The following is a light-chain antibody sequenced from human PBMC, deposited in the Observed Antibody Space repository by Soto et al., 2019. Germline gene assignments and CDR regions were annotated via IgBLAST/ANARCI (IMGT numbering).Light chain of an antibody. CDR2: HTS. V-gene: IGKV3D-15*01. CDR1: QSVSIN. J-gene: IGKJ4*01. CDR3: QQFSSYPLT. Sequence: EIVMTQSPATLSVSPGESATLSCRASQSVSINLAWYQQKPGQPPRLLIYHTSTRGTGIPDRFSGGGSGTDFTLTISRLEPEDFAVYYCQQFSSYPLTFGGGTKVDIK.